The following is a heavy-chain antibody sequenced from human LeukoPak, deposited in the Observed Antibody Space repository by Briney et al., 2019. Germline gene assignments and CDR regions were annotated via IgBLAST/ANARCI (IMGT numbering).Heavy chain of an antibody. CDR2: INSDGSST. V-gene: IGHV3-74*01. CDR3: ARGTGSYYSLGY. J-gene: IGHJ4*02. CDR1: GFTFSSYW. D-gene: IGHD1-26*01. Sequence: GGSLRLSCAASGFTFSSYWMHWVRQVPGKGLVWVSRINSDGSSTSYADSVKGRFTISRDNAKNTLYLQMDSLRAEDTAMYHCARGTGSYYSLGYWGQGTLVTVSS.